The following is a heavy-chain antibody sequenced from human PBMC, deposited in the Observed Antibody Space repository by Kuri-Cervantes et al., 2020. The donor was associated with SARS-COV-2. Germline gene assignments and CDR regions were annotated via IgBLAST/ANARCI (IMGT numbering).Heavy chain of an antibody. CDR3: ARFGVKIRSCSGGSCRNRNWFDP. J-gene: IGHJ5*02. Sequence: SETLSLTCTVSGGSIRGYYWNWIRQPPGKGLEWIGYIYYSGSTNYNPSLKNRLTTSVDTSKNQFSLKLNSVTAADTAMYYCARFGVKIRSCSGGSCRNRNWFDPWGQGTLVTVSS. V-gene: IGHV4-59*12. CDR1: GGSIRGYY. CDR2: IYYSGST. D-gene: IGHD2-15*01.